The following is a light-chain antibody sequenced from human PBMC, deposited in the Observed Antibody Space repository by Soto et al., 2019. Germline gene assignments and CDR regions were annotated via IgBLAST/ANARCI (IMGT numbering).Light chain of an antibody. V-gene: IGKV3-20*01. CDR3: HQYCSAPWT. CDR1: QSVSGNY. Sequence: IVLTQSPGTLSLSPGERGALSCRASQSVSGNYVAWYQQKPGKAPRLLISGASNRATGTPDRFRGSGSGTDFTLTISRLEPEDFAVYYCHQYCSAPWTFGQGTKVDI. CDR2: GAS. J-gene: IGKJ1*01.